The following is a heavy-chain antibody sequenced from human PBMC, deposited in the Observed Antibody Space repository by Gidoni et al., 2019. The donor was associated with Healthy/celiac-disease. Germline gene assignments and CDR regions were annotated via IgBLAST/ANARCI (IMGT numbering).Heavy chain of an antibody. CDR3: ARGPYYYDSSGRFDY. J-gene: IGHJ4*02. CDR2: INHSGST. V-gene: IGHV4-34*01. D-gene: IGHD3-22*01. Sequence: QVQLQQWGAGLLKPSETLSLTCAVYGGSFSGYYWSWIRQPPGKGLEWIGEINHSGSTNYNPSLKSRVTISVDTSKNQFSLKLSSVTAADTAVYYCARGPYYYDSSGRFDYWGQGTLVTVSS. CDR1: GGSFSGYY.